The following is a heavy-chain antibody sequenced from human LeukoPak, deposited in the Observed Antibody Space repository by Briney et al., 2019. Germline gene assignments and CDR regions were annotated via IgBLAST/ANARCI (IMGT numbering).Heavy chain of an antibody. J-gene: IGHJ4*02. V-gene: IGHV1-18*01. Sequence: GASVKVSCKASGYTFTSYGISWVRQAPGQGLEWMGWISAYNGNTNYAQKLQGRVTMTTDTSTSTAYMELRSLRSDDTAVYYCARGQRYYYDSSGYYSGVDYWGQGTLVTVSS. CDR2: ISAYNGNT. CDR3: ARGQRYYYDSSGYYSGVDY. D-gene: IGHD3-22*01. CDR1: GYTFTSYG.